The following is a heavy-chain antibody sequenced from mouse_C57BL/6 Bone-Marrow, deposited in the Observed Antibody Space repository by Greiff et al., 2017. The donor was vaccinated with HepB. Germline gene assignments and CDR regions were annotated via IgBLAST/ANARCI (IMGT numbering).Heavy chain of an antibody. CDR3: AILWSPAWFAY. J-gene: IGHJ3*01. CDR1: GFTFSSYA. V-gene: IGHV5-4*03. Sequence: EVKVVESGGGLVKPGGSLKLSCAASGFTFSSYAMSWVRQTPEKRLEWVATISDGGSYTYYPDNVKGRFTISRDNAKNNLYLQMSHLKSEDTAMYYCAILWSPAWFAYWGQGTLVTVSA. D-gene: IGHD1-1*02. CDR2: ISDGGSYT.